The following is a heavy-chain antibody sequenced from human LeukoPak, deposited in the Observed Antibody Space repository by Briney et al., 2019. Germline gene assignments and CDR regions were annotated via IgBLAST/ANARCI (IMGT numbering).Heavy chain of an antibody. J-gene: IGHJ4*02. D-gene: IGHD3-22*01. CDR1: GFTFSSYA. CDR2: ISGSGGST. V-gene: IGHV3-23*01. Sequence: GGSLRLSCAASGFTFSSYAMSWVRQAPGKGLEWDSAISGSGGSTYYADSVKGRFTISRDNSKNTLYLQMNSLRAEDTAVYYCAKEGDSSGYYYRKTEFDYWGQGTLVTVSS. CDR3: AKEGDSSGYYYRKTEFDY.